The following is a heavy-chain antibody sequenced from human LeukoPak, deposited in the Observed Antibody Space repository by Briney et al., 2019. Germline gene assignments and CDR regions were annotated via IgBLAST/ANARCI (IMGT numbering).Heavy chain of an antibody. CDR1: GFTFSSYA. V-gene: IGHV3-23*01. J-gene: IGHJ6*03. D-gene: IGHD3-3*01. CDR2: ISGSGGST. CDR3: AKAPGRSGYFPHYYYMDV. Sequence: GGSLRLSCAASGFTFSSYAMSWVRQAPGKGLEWVSAISGSGGSTYYADSVKGRFTISRDDSKNTLYLQMNSLRAEDTAVYYCAKAPGRSGYFPHYYYMDVWGKGTTVTVSS.